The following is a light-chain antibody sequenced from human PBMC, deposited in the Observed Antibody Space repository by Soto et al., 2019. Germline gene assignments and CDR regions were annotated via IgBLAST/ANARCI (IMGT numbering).Light chain of an antibody. V-gene: IGLV2-8*01. CDR1: GSDIGAYNY. J-gene: IGLJ2*01. CDR3: SSFVGGDSFDVL. Sequence: QSALTQPPSASGSPGQSVTISCTGTGSDIGAYNYVSWYQQYPGKAPKVMIYDVIKRPSGVPDRFSGSKSGNTASLTVSGLRADDEAVYYCSSFVGGDSFDVLFGGGTKLTVL. CDR2: DVI.